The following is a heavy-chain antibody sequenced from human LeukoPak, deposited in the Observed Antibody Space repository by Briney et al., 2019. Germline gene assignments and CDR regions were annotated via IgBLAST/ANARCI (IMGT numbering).Heavy chain of an antibody. Sequence: GESLKISCKGSGYSFSSHWIGWVRQTPGKGLEWMGIIYPGDSDTRYSPSFQGQVTISADKSISTAYLQWSSLKASDTAMYYCARLNYYDSSGYLGAFDIWGQGTMVTVSS. D-gene: IGHD3-22*01. J-gene: IGHJ3*02. CDR1: GYSFSSHW. V-gene: IGHV5-51*01. CDR3: ARLNYYDSSGYLGAFDI. CDR2: IYPGDSDT.